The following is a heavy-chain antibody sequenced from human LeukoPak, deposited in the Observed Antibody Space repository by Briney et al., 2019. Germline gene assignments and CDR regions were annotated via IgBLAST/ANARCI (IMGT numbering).Heavy chain of an antibody. CDR2: FYYTGNS. CDR1: GDAISSFY. V-gene: IGHV4-39*01. CDR3: ARTYSGTYYGFDY. D-gene: IGHD1-26*01. J-gene: IGHJ4*02. Sequence: PSETLSLTCTVSGDAISSFYWGWIRQPPGTGLEWIGSFYYTGNSYYNPSLKSRVTISVDMSKIQVSLKLSSVTAADTAVYYCARTYSGTYYGFDYWGQGALVTVSS.